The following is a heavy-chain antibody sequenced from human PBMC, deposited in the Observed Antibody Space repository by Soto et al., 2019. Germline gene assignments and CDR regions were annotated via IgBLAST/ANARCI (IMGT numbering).Heavy chain of an antibody. CDR2: IYYTGTT. J-gene: IGHJ4*02. Sequence: QLPLQEPGPGLVKPFQTLSLTCSVSGGSITSGGYYWSWIRQVPGQGLEWIGNIYYTGTTYYITSIKRRLTASVDTSMSQLSLDLSSVTAEDTAVYSWSRATTTVTSSDSWGQGTQVTVSS. CDR1: GGSITSGGYY. V-gene: IGHV4-31*03. CDR3: SRATTTVTSSDS. D-gene: IGHD4-17*01.